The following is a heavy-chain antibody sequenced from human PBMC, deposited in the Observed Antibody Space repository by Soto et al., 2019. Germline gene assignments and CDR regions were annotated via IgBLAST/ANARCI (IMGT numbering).Heavy chain of an antibody. D-gene: IGHD2-8*02. CDR2: INPTGGST. CDR1: GYTFINYY. CDR3: ARHLAAGDV. Sequence: QVHLVQSWAEVKKPGAAVTASCKASGYTFINYYLHWVRQAPGHGLEWMAIINPTGGSTNYAQKFKGRLTLTMDTSTSTVYMELSSLTSGDTAMYYCARHLAAGDVWGQGTLVTVS. V-gene: IGHV1-46*01. J-gene: IGHJ4*02.